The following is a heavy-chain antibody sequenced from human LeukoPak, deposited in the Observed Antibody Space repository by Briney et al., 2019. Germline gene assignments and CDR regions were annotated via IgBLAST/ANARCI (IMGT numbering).Heavy chain of an antibody. CDR2: INPNSGGT. Sequence: ASVKVSCKASGYTLTGYYMHWVRQAPGQGLEWMGWINPNSGGTNYAQKFQGRVTMTRDTSISTAYMELSRLRSDDTAVYYCARDPTSYDSSGYTIAGGDYWGQGTLVTVSS. D-gene: IGHD3-22*01. V-gene: IGHV1-2*02. CDR3: ARDPTSYDSSGYTIAGGDY. CDR1: GYTLTGYY. J-gene: IGHJ4*02.